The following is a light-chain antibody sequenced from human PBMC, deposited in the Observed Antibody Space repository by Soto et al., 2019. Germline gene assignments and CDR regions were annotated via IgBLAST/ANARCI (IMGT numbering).Light chain of an antibody. CDR1: SSDIGGYNS. Sequence: QSALTQPASVSGSPGQSITLSCTGTSSDIGGYNSVSWYQQHPGKAPKLLIYEVSHRPSGVSYRFSGSKSGDTASLTISGLQAEDEADYYCSSYTTSSTRVFGTGTKLTVL. J-gene: IGLJ1*01. CDR3: SSYTTSSTRV. CDR2: EVS. V-gene: IGLV2-14*01.